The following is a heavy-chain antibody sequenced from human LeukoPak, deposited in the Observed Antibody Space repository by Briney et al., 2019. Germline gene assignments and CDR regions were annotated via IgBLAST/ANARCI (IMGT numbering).Heavy chain of an antibody. CDR3: ASSNDSSGYYSGLNFDY. Sequence: SETLSLTCTVSGGSISSYYWSWIRQPPGKGLEWIGYIYYSGSTNYNPSLKSRVTISVDTSKNQFSLKLSSVTAADTAVYYCASSNDSSGYYSGLNFDYWSQGTLVTVSS. J-gene: IGHJ4*02. CDR2: IYYSGST. V-gene: IGHV4-59*01. CDR1: GGSISSYY. D-gene: IGHD3-22*01.